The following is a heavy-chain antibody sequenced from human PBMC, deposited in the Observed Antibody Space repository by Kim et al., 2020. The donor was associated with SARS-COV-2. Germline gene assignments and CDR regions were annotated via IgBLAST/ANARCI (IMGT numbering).Heavy chain of an antibody. Sequence: GGSLRLSCAASGFTFSSYWMSWVRQAPGKGLEWVANIKQDGSEKYYVDSVKGRFTISRDNAKNSLYLQMNSLRAEDTAVYYCARDLAPLHYYDKFFSGWFDPWGQGTLVTVSS. CDR2: IKQDGSEK. J-gene: IGHJ5*02. CDR1: GFTFSSYW. V-gene: IGHV3-7*03. D-gene: IGHD3-22*01. CDR3: ARDLAPLHYYDKFFSGWFDP.